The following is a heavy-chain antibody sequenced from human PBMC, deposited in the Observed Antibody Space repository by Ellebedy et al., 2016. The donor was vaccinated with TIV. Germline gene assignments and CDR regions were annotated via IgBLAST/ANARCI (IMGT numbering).Heavy chain of an antibody. Sequence: ASVKVSCKAFGYTFTAYYMHWVRQAPGQGLEWMGWINPDSGVTNFAQKFQGRVTMTRDTSVNTAYMELSRLESDDTAVYYCARVIRGSSGMDVWGQGTTVTVS. D-gene: IGHD6-13*01. CDR1: GYTFTAYY. CDR3: ARVIRGSSGMDV. CDR2: INPDSGVT. J-gene: IGHJ6*02. V-gene: IGHV1-2*02.